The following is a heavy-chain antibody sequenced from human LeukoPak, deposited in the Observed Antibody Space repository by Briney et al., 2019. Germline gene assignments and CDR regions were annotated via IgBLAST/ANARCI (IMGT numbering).Heavy chain of an antibody. V-gene: IGHV4-59*01. CDR2: IYNSGTT. D-gene: IGHD1-1*01. J-gene: IGHJ6*03. CDR1: GDSISGYY. Sequence: SETLSLTRTVSGDSISGYYWNWIRQPPGKGLEWIGFIYNSGTTNYNPSLKSRVTISVDTSKTQFSLKLSSVTAADTAVYYCARVSWFPGTSYYYIDVWGKGTTVTVSS. CDR3: ARVSWFPGTSYYYIDV.